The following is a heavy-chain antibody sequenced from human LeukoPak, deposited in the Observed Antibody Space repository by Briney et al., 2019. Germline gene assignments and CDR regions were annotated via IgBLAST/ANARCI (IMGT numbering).Heavy chain of an antibody. CDR2: ISWNSGSI. D-gene: IGHD3-10*01. CDR1: GFTFDDYA. CDR3: AKDLTETVRGVHFDY. V-gene: IGHV3-9*01. J-gene: IGHJ4*02. Sequence: PGGSLRLSCAASGFTFDDYAMHWVRQAPGKGLEWVSGISWNSGSIGYADSVKGRFTISRDNAKNSLYLQMNSLRAEDTALYYCAKDLTETVRGVHFDYWGQGTLVTVSS.